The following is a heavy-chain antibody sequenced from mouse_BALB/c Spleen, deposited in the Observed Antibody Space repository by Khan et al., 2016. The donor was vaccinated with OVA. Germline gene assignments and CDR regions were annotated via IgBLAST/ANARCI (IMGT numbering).Heavy chain of an antibody. CDR1: GYTFTSYW. CDR3: ARDRIDY. J-gene: IGHJ2*01. Sequence: QVQLKQSGAELAKPGASVKMSCKASGYTFTSYWMHWVNQRPGQGLEWIGYINPTSGYTDYNQKFKDKATLTADKSSSTAYMQLSSLTSEDSADYYCARDRIDYWGQGTTLTVAS. V-gene: IGHV1-7*01. CDR2: INPTSGYT.